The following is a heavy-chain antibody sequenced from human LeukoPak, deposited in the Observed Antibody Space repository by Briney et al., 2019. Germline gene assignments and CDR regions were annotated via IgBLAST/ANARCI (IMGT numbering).Heavy chain of an antibody. CDR2: MNPNTGNA. CDR1: GYTFNIYD. Sequence: ASVKVSCKTSGYTFNIYDINWVRQVTGQGLEWMGWMNPNTGNAGYPQKFQSRVTMTRNTSISTAYLELSSLRSEDTAVYCCARGVRRARTEDYESSGYFPSDYWGQGTLVTVSS. V-gene: IGHV1-8*01. D-gene: IGHD3-22*01. CDR3: ARGVRRARTEDYESSGYFPSDY. J-gene: IGHJ4*02.